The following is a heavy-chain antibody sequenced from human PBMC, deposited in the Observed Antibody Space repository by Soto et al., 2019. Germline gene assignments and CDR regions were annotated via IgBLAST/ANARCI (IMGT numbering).Heavy chain of an antibody. CDR1: GGSISSSSYY. Sequence: SETLSLTCTVSGGSISSSSYYWGWIRQPPGKGLEWIGSIYYSGSTYYNPSLKSRVTISVDTSKNQFSLKLSSVTAADTAVYYCARQRGSMVRGYYMDVWGKGTTVTVSS. CDR3: ARQRGSMVRGYYMDV. CDR2: IYYSGST. J-gene: IGHJ6*03. V-gene: IGHV4-39*01. D-gene: IGHD3-10*01.